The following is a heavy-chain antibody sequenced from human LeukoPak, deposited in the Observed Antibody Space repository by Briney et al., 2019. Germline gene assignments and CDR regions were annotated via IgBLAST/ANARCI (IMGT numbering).Heavy chain of an antibody. CDR1: GNSLTSYW. CDR3: AGRGGSSWFFDP. CDR2: IYPGDSDT. J-gene: IGHJ5*02. Sequence: GESLKISCKGSGNSLTSYWIGWVRQMPGKGLEWTGSIYPGDSDTRYSPSFQGRVTISADKSTSTAYLHWSSLKASDTAMYFCAGRGGSSWFFDPWGQGTLVTVSS. V-gene: IGHV5-51*01. D-gene: IGHD6-13*01.